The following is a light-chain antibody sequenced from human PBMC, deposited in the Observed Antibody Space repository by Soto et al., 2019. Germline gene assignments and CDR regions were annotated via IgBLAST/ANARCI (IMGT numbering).Light chain of an antibody. Sequence: EIVMTQYPATLSASPGERATLSCRASQSVSSNLAWYQQKPGQAPRRLIYGASSRATGIPARFSGSGSGTEFTLTISSLQSEDFAVYYCQQYNSWRRTSGQGTKVEIK. CDR3: QQYNSWRRT. J-gene: IGKJ1*01. CDR2: GAS. V-gene: IGKV3-15*01. CDR1: QSVSSN.